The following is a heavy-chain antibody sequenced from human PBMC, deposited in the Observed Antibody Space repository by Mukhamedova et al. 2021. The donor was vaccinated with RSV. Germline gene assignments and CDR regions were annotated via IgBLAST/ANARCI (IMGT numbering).Heavy chain of an antibody. J-gene: IGHJ3*02. CDR3: SRDLYPAYSYDSSGMQGAFDI. D-gene: IGHD3-22*01. V-gene: IGHV1-18*01. Sequence: WVRQAPGQGLEWMGWISAYNGNTNYAQKLQGRVTMTTDTSTSTAYMELRSLRSDDTAVYYCSRDLYPAYSYDSSGMQGAFDIWGQGT. CDR2: ISAYNGNT.